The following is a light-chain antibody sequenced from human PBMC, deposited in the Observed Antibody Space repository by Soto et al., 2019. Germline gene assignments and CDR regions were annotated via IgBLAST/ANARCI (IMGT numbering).Light chain of an antibody. CDR2: MND. CDR3: ASWADGLRGSVI. V-gene: IGLV1-47*01. J-gene: IGLJ2*01. CDR1: TSNIGSNY. Sequence: QSVLTQAPSASGTPGQRVTISCSGSTSNIGSNYVYWYQQLPGTAPKLLIYMNDQRPSGVRDRFSGSKSGTSASLAISGLRSEDEGEYYCASWADGLRGSVIFGGGTKLTVL.